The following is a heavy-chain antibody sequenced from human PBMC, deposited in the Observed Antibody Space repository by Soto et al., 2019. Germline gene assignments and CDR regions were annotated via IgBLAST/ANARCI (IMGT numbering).Heavy chain of an antibody. CDR3: AGMSFTGFGELFDNFYFSGLDV. CDR2: IYSSGRA. D-gene: IGHD3-3*01. J-gene: IGHJ6*02. Sequence: KLSETLSLTCNVSGGSISSYYWTWIRQPPGKGLEWIGHIYSSGRANYNPSVQSRVTISLDTSKNHFSLNLSSVTAADTAVYYCAGMSFTGFGELFDNFYFSGLDVWGQGTTVTVSS. CDR1: GGSISSYY. V-gene: IGHV4-59*01.